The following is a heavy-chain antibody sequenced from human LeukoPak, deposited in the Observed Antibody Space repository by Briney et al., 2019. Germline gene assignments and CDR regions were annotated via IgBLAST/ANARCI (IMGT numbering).Heavy chain of an antibody. Sequence: HTGGSLRLSCAASGFRFSSYAMSWVRQAPGKGLEWVSAISGSGVSTYYADSVKGRFTVSRDNSKNTLYLQMSSLRAEDTAVYYCAKDERNWNYNLASQTCDWGQGTLVTVSS. D-gene: IGHD1-7*01. V-gene: IGHV3-23*01. CDR2: ISGSGVST. J-gene: IGHJ4*02. CDR3: AKDERNWNYNLASQTCD. CDR1: GFRFSSYA.